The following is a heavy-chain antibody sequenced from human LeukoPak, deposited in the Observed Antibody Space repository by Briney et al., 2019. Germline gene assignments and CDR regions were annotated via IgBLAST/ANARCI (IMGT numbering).Heavy chain of an antibody. CDR2: IYHSGTT. J-gene: IGHJ4*02. CDR1: GGSISSYY. Sequence: AETLSLTCTVSGGSISSYYWSWIRQPPGKGLEWIGYIYHSGTTNYNPSLKGRVTISVDTSKSQFSLKLSSVTAADTAIYYCARNIVGPRQVDYWGQGTLVTVSS. CDR3: ARNIVGPRQVDY. V-gene: IGHV4-59*01. D-gene: IGHD1-26*01.